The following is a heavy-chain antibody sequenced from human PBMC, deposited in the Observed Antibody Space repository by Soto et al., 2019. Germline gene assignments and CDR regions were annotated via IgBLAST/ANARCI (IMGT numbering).Heavy chain of an antibody. CDR1: GFTFSSYS. CDR3: ARVSYVVPAAIFDY. D-gene: IGHD2-2*02. CDR2: ISSSSSYI. V-gene: IGHV3-21*01. J-gene: IGHJ4*02. Sequence: EVQLVESGGGLVKPGGSLRLSCAASGFTFSSYSMNWVRQAPGKGLEWVSSISSSSSYIYYADSVKGRFTISRDNAKNSLYLQMNSLRAEDTAVYYCARVSYVVPAAIFDYWGQGTLVTVSS.